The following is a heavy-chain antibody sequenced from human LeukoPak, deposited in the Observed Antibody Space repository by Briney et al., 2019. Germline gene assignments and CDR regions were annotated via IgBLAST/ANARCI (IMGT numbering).Heavy chain of an antibody. D-gene: IGHD3-10*01. V-gene: IGHV3-21*01. CDR3: ARLWFGELLYSPFDY. J-gene: IGHJ4*02. CDR2: ISSSSSYI. CDR1: GFTFSNAW. Sequence: GGSLRLSCAASGFTFSNAWMNWVRQAPGKGLEWVSSISSSSSYIYYADSVKGRFTISRDNAKNSLYLQMNSLRAEDTAVYYCARLWFGELLYSPFDYWGQGTLVTVSS.